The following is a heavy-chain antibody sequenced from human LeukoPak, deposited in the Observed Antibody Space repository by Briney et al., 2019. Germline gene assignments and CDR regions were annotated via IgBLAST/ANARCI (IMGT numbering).Heavy chain of an antibody. CDR3: ARNIGGYTYGRPIYYYYYYMDV. CDR1: DGSISGDSYY. CDR2: IFYSGTT. J-gene: IGHJ6*03. D-gene: IGHD5-18*01. V-gene: IGHV4-39*01. Sequence: SETLSLTCTVSDGSISGDSYYWGWVRQPPGKGLEWIGSIFYSGTTYYNPSLKSRVTISIDSSDTQLSLNLTSVTAADTAVYYCARNIGGYTYGRPIYYYYYYMDVWGKGTTVTVSS.